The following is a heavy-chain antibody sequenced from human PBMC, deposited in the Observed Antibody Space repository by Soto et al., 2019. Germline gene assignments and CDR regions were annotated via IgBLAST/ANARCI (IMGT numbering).Heavy chain of an antibody. CDR2: IQYSGPA. D-gene: IGHD2-15*01. V-gene: IGHV4-39*01. Sequence: QLQLQESGPGLVKPSETLSLTCTVSGDSIITGGYYWGWIRQPPGKGLEWIGNIQYSGPASYSPSLKRRVTISVGTSNNQLSLNLTSVTAADTAVYICGGGLPWVGFDYWGQGNLVTVSA. CDR3: GGGLPWVGFDY. CDR1: GDSIITGGYY. J-gene: IGHJ4*02.